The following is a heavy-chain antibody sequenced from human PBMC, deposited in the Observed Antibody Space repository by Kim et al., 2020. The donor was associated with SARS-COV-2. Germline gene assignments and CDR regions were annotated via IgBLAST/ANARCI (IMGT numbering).Heavy chain of an antibody. D-gene: IGHD6-13*01. CDR3: ARDPGVAAASGMDV. V-gene: IGHV4-31*02. Sequence: NPTLKSRVSMSVDTSKNQYSLKLSSVTAADTAVYYCARDPGVAAASGMDVWGQGTTVTVSS. J-gene: IGHJ6*02.